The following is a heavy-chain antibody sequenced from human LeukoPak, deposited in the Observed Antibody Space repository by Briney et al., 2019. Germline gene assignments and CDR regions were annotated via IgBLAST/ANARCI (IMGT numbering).Heavy chain of an antibody. J-gene: IGHJ2*01. V-gene: IGHV4-59*01. Sequence: PSETLPLTCTVSGGSIANYYWSWIRQPPGKGLEWIGYIYYSGSTNYNPSLKSRVTISVDTSKNQFSLKLSSVTAADTAVYYCAREGTQDLKLRFLEWSPYWYFDLWGRGTLVTVSS. CDR2: IYYSGST. D-gene: IGHD3-3*01. CDR1: GGSIANYY. CDR3: AREGTQDLKLRFLEWSPYWYFDL.